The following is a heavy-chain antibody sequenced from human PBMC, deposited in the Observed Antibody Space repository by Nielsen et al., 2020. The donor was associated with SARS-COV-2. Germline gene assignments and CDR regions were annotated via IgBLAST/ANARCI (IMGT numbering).Heavy chain of an antibody. CDR3: AIIDAFDI. CDR1: RFTFSSYA. CDR2: ISGSGGST. V-gene: IGHV3-23*01. J-gene: IGHJ3*02. Sequence: GESLKISCAASRFTFSSYAMSWVRQAPGKGLEWVSAISGSGGSTYYADSVKGRFTISRDNSKNTLYLQMNSLRAEDTAVYYCAIIDAFDIWGQGTMVTVSS.